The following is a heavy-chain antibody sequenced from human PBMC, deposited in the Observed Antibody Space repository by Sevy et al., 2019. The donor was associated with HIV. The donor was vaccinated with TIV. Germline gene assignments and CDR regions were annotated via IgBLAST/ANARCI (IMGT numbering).Heavy chain of an antibody. CDR3: ARRYFDL. CDR1: GFTFDDYW. Sequence: GGSLRLSCAASGFTFDDYWMQLVRQAPGQGLEWVANIRQDGNELYYADSVKGRFTISRDNAKESLFLQMTNLRVEDTTIYYCARRYFDLWGQGTLVTVSS. CDR2: IRQDGNEL. J-gene: IGHJ4*02. V-gene: IGHV3-7*01.